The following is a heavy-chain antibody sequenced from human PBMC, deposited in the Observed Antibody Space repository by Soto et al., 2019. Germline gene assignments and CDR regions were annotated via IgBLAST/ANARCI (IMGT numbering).Heavy chain of an antibody. J-gene: IGHJ4*02. D-gene: IGHD4-17*01. Sequence: KESGPVLVKPTETLTLTCTVSGFSLSNARMGVSWIRQPPGKALEWLAHIFSNDEKSYSTSLKSRRTISKDTSKSQVVLTMTNMDPVDTATYYCARIRTFGDYGPYYFDYWGQGTLVTVSS. CDR1: GFSLSNARMG. CDR3: ARIRTFGDYGPYYFDY. V-gene: IGHV2-26*01. CDR2: IFSNDEK.